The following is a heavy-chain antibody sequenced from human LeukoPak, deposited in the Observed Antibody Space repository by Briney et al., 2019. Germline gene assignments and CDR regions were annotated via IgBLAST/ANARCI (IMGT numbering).Heavy chain of an antibody. D-gene: IGHD6-19*01. CDR3: ARGGKKALAGTRSPQYFQH. CDR1: GFTFSTYA. CDR2: ITTSGGST. V-gene: IGHV3-23*01. Sequence: GGSLRLSCAASGFTFSTYAMSWVRQAPGKGLEWVSPITTSGGSTYYADSVKGRFTISRDNSKNTLYLQMNSLRPEDTALYYCARGGKKALAGTRSPQYFQHWGQGTQVTVSS. J-gene: IGHJ1*01.